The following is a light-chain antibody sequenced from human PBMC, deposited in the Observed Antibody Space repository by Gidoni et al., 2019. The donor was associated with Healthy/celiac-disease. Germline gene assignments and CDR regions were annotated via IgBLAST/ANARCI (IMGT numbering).Light chain of an antibody. J-gene: IGKJ1*01. CDR1: QSISSW. Sequence: IQMTQSPYTLSASVGDRVTITCRASQSISSWLAWYQQKPGKAPKLLIYDASSLESGVPSRFSGSGSGTEFTLTISSLQPDDFATYYCQQYNSYSRTFGQGTKVEIK. CDR2: DAS. CDR3: QQYNSYSRT. V-gene: IGKV1-5*01.